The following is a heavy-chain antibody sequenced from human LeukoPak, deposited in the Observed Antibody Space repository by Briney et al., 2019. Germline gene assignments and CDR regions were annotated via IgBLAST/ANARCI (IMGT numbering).Heavy chain of an antibody. V-gene: IGHV4-39*07. CDR3: AREPYYYGSGSYTWFDP. Sequence: SETLSLTCTVSGGSISSSSYYWGWIRQPPGKGLEWIGSIYYTGSTYYNPSLKSRVTISLDTSKNQFSLKLSSVTAADTAVYYCAREPYYYGSGSYTWFDPWGQGTLVTVSS. J-gene: IGHJ5*02. D-gene: IGHD3-10*01. CDR2: IYYTGST. CDR1: GGSISSSSYY.